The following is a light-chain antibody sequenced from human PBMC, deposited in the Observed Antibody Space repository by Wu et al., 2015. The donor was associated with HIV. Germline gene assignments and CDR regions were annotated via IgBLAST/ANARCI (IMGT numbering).Light chain of an antibody. CDR1: QTINNW. CDR3: QQYKTYPYT. Sequence: DIQMTQSPSTLSGSVGDRITISCRASQTINNWLAWYQRKPGRAPKLLIYKASTLESGVPSRFSGSGSGTEFTLAISSLQPDDFATYYCQQYKTYPYTFGQGTKLEIK. V-gene: IGKV1-5*03. CDR2: KAS. J-gene: IGKJ2*01.